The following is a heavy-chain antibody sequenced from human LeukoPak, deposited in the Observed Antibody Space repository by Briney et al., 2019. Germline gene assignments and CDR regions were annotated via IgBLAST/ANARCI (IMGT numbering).Heavy chain of an antibody. CDR1: GFTFSSYS. Sequence: GGSLRLSCAASGFTFSSYSMNWVRQAPGKGLEWVSSISSSSSYIYYADSVKGRFTISRDNAKNSLYLQMNSLRAEDTAVYYCARDGAHPGIASSQDYWGQGTLVTVSS. CDR3: ARDGAHPGIASSQDY. J-gene: IGHJ4*02. D-gene: IGHD6-13*01. CDR2: ISSSSSYI. V-gene: IGHV3-21*01.